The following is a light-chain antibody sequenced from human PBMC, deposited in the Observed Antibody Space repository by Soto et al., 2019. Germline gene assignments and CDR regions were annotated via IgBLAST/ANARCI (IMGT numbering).Light chain of an antibody. J-gene: IGKJ4*01. CDR2: TAS. Sequence: DIQMTQSPSTLSASVGDGVTITCRASQSISSWLAWYQQKPGKAPKLLIYTASNLISGVPSRFSGSGSGTELTLTISSLQPDDFATYYCQEYNSDSGLTFRGGTKVEIK. V-gene: IGKV1-5*03. CDR1: QSISSW. CDR3: QEYNSDSGLT.